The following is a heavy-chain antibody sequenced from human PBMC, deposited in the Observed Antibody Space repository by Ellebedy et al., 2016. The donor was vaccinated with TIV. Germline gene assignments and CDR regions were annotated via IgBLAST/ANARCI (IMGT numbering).Heavy chain of an antibody. Sequence: PGGSLRLSCVASRFPFSTYGMYWVRQAPGKGLEGVAVIWHDGSKVFYADSVKGRFTISRDNSKNTLYLQMNGLAAEDTAVYYCAREGALLWFGELGWFDPWGQGTLVTVSS. CDR3: AREGALLWFGELGWFDP. CDR1: RFPFSTYG. J-gene: IGHJ5*02. CDR2: IWHDGSKV. V-gene: IGHV3-33*01. D-gene: IGHD3-10*01.